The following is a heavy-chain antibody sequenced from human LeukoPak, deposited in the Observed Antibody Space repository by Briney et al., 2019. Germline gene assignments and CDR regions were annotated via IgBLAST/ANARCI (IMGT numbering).Heavy chain of an antibody. V-gene: IGHV5-51*01. J-gene: IGHJ4*02. Sequence: GESLKISCKGSGYSFTNYWIAWVRQMPGKGLEWMGIIYPGYSDTRHSPSFQGQVTISADKSISTAYLQWNSLKASDTAMYYCARRHKRGAYSYGVDYWGQGTLVTVSS. D-gene: IGHD5-18*01. CDR2: IYPGYSDT. CDR1: GYSFTNYW. CDR3: ARRHKRGAYSYGVDY.